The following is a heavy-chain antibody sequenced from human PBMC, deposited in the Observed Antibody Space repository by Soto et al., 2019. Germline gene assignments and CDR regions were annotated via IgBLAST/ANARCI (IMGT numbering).Heavy chain of an antibody. D-gene: IGHD4-17*01. CDR1: GFRLSDFA. CDR3: ASSVGAFDGYFDY. Sequence: QVQLVESGGGVVQPGKSLRLSCAASGFRLSDFAMHWVRQAPGKGLEWEAAISYEGSKKYFTDSVKGRFTISRDNSTKTQCLQMNRLRPDDTAVDHCASSVGAFDGYFDYWGPGTLVTVSS. J-gene: IGHJ4*02. V-gene: IGHV3-30-3*01. CDR2: ISYEGSKK.